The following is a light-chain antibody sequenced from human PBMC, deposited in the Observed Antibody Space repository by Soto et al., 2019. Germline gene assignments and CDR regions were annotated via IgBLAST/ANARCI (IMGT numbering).Light chain of an antibody. CDR1: GSNIGGNT. V-gene: IGLV1-44*01. CDR2: STN. CDR3: AAWDDSLKGPV. Sequence: QSVLTQPPSASGTPGQRVTISCSGSGSNIGGNTVNWYQQLLGAAPKLLIYSTNQRPSGVPDRFSGSKSGTAASLAISGLQSEEEADYYCAAWDDSLKGPVFGGGTKLTVL. J-gene: IGLJ2*01.